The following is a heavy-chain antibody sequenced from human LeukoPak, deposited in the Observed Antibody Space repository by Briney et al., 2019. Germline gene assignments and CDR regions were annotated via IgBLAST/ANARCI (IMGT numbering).Heavy chain of an antibody. V-gene: IGHV7-4-1*02. CDR2: INTNTGNP. CDR3: ARETGGAVDY. J-gene: IGHJ4*02. D-gene: IGHD3-10*01. CDR1: GYSFTRYA. Sequence: PEASVKVSCKTSGYSFTRYAMNWVRQAPGQGLEWMGWINTNTGNPTYAQGFTGRFVFSLDTSVSTAYLQISSLKAEDTAVYYCARETGGAVDYWGQGTLVTVSS.